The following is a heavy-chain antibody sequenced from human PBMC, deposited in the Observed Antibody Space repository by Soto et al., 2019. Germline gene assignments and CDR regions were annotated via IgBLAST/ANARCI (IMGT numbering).Heavy chain of an antibody. J-gene: IGHJ2*01. CDR3: ARGVTTVTTGYWYFDL. D-gene: IGHD4-4*01. Sequence: EVQLVETGGGLIQPGGSLRLSCAASGFTVSSNDMSWVRQAPGKGLEWVSVIYSGGSTYYADSVKGRFTISRDNSKNTLYLQMNSLRVEDKAVYYCARGVTTVTTGYWYFDLWGRGTLVTVSS. V-gene: IGHV3-53*02. CDR1: GFTVSSND. CDR2: IYSGGST.